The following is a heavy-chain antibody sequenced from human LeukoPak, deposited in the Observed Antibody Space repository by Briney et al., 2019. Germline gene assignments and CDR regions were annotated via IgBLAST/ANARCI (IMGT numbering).Heavy chain of an antibody. V-gene: IGHV3-23*01. J-gene: IGHJ6*02. CDR3: AKDSHGMDV. CDR1: GFTFSSYA. Sequence: PGGSLRLSCAASGFTFSSYAMSWVRQAPGKGLEWVSSISGSGGSTYYADSVKGRFTISRENSKNTLYLQMNSLRAEDAAVYYCAKDSHGMDVWGQGTTVTVSS. CDR2: ISGSGGST.